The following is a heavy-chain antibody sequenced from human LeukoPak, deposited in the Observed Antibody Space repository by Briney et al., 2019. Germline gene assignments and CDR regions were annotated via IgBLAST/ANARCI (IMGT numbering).Heavy chain of an antibody. Sequence: GGCLRLSCAASGFTFSTCAMGWVRQAPGKGLGWVSAISGSGGSTFYADSVKGRFTISRDNSKNTVYLQMSGLRAEDTALYYCAKAHCSPTSCSRLAYWGHRSPVTVSS. CDR3: AKAHCSPTSCSRLAY. D-gene: IGHD2-2*01. CDR2: ISGSGGST. CDR1: GFTFSTCA. J-gene: IGHJ4*01. V-gene: IGHV3-23*01.